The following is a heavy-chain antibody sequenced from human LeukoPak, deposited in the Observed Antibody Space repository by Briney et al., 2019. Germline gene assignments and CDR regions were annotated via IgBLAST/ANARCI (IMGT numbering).Heavy chain of an antibody. CDR3: ARGPSEWDYGDYNY. V-gene: IGHV3-53*01. Sequence: WGSLRLSCAASGFTVSSNYMSWVRQAPGKGLEWVSVIYSGGSTYYADSVKGRFTISRDNSKNTLYLQMNSLRAEDTAVYYCARGPSEWDYGDYNYWGQGTLVTVSS. CDR1: GFTVSSNY. D-gene: IGHD4-17*01. J-gene: IGHJ4*02. CDR2: IYSGGST.